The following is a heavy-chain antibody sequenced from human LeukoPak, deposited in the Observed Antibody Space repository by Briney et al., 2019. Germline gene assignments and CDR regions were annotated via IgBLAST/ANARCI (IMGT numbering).Heavy chain of an antibody. CDR2: IYSGGST. Sequence: PGGSLRLSCAASGFTVSGNYMSWVRQAPGKGLEWVSLIYSGGSTFYADSVKGRFTISRDISKNTLYLQINTLRAEDTAVYYCAGGYYSAPNYWGPGTLVTVSS. CDR1: GFTVSGNY. D-gene: IGHD2/OR15-2a*01. V-gene: IGHV3-66*01. CDR3: AGGYYSAPNY. J-gene: IGHJ4*02.